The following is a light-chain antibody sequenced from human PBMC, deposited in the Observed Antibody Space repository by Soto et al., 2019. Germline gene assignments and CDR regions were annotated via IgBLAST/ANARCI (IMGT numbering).Light chain of an antibody. J-gene: IGKJ4*01. Sequence: EIVLTQSPATLSLSPGERATLSCRASQSVSSYLAWYQQRPGQAPRLLIYDASNRATGIPARFSGSGSGTDLTLTISSLEPEDFAVYYCQQRSNWPPLTFGGGTNVEIK. V-gene: IGKV3-11*01. CDR1: QSVSSY. CDR3: QQRSNWPPLT. CDR2: DAS.